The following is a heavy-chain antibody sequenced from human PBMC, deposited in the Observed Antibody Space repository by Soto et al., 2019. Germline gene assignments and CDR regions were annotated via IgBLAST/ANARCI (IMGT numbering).Heavy chain of an antibody. V-gene: IGHV4-4*02. D-gene: IGHD1-7*01. CDR1: SGSISSSNW. Sequence: SETMSLTCAVSSGSISSSNWWSWVRQPPGKGLEWIGEIYHSGSTNYNPSLKSRVTISVDKSKNQFSLKLSSVTAADTAVYYCAGGLRGNYDYFDYWGQGTLVTVSS. CDR3: AGGLRGNYDYFDY. CDR2: IYHSGST. J-gene: IGHJ4*02.